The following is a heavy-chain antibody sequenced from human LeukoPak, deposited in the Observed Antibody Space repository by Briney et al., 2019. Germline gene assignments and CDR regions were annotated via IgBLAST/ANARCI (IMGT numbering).Heavy chain of an antibody. V-gene: IGHV4-39*01. D-gene: IGHD5-12*01. J-gene: IGHJ5*02. CDR2: ISYSVTT. CDR3: ARKEDIVATIGWFDP. Sequence: SETLSLTCTVSGGSISSSSYYWAWIRQPPGKGLEWIASISYSVTTYYNPSLKSRVTISVDTSKSQLSLKLSSVTAADTAVYYCARKEDIVATIGWFDPWGQGTLVTVSS. CDR1: GGSISSSSYY.